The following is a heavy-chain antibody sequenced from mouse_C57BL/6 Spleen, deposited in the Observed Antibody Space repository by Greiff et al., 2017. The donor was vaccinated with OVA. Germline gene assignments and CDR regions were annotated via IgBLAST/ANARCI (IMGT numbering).Heavy chain of an antibody. CDR3: ARRGDGGYFDV. V-gene: IGHV1-82*01. J-gene: IGHJ1*03. CDR2: IYPGDGDT. Sequence: VQLQQSGPELVKPGASVKISCKASSYAFSSSWMNWVKQRPGKGLEWIGRIYPGDGDTNYNGKFKGRATLTADTSSSTAYIQLSSLTSEDSAVYFCARRGDGGYFDVWGTGTTVTVSS. D-gene: IGHD2-3*01. CDR1: SYAFSSSW.